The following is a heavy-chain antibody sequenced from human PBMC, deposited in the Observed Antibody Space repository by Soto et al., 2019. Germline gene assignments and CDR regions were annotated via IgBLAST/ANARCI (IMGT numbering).Heavy chain of an antibody. CDR1: GYTFTSYG. CDR3: ARESLDYDILTGYASSGMDV. Sequence: ASVNFSCKASGYTFTSYGISWVRQAPGQGLEWMGWISAYNGNTNYAQKLQGRVTMTTDTSTSTAYMELRSLRSDDTAVYYCARESLDYDILTGYASSGMDVWG. D-gene: IGHD3-9*01. CDR2: ISAYNGNT. V-gene: IGHV1-18*01. J-gene: IGHJ6*01.